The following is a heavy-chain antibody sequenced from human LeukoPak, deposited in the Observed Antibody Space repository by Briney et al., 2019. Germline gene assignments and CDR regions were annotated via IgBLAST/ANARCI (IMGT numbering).Heavy chain of an antibody. D-gene: IGHD3-10*01. CDR3: ARGRLWFGELLFRPDAFDI. V-gene: IGHV1-69*13. Sequence: SVKVSCKASGGTFSSYAISWVRQAPGQGLEWMGGIIPIFGTANYAQKFQGRVTIIADESTTIAYMELSSLRSEDTAVYYCARGRLWFGELLFRPDAFDIWGQGTMVTVSS. J-gene: IGHJ3*02. CDR1: GGTFSSYA. CDR2: IIPIFGTA.